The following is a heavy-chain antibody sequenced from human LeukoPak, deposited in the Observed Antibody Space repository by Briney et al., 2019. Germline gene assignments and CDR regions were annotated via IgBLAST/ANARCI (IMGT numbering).Heavy chain of an antibody. CDR1: GGCISSSSYY. D-gene: IGHD3-10*01. CDR2: IYYSGST. V-gene: IGHV4-39*01. Sequence: SETLSLTCTVSGGCISSSSYYWGWIRQPPGKGLEWIGSIYYSGSTYYNPSPKSRVTISVDTSKNQFSLKLSSVTAADTAVYYCARLGRVWFGELLASERDYWGQGTLVTVSS. CDR3: ARLGRVWFGELLASERDY. J-gene: IGHJ4*02.